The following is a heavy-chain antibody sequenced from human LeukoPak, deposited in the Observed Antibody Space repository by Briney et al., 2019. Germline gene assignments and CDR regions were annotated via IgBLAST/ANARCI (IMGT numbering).Heavy chain of an antibody. D-gene: IGHD3-22*01. CDR3: ARQVGFCSDSTCYFDY. V-gene: IGHV3-23*01. Sequence: PGGSLRLSCAASGFPFSSYVMRWVRQGPGEGLQWVSAISGSGDSTDYADSVKGRFTTSRDNSKNILFLQMSSLRADDTAIYYCARQVGFCSDSTCYFDYWGQGALVTVSS. J-gene: IGHJ4*02. CDR1: GFPFSSYV. CDR2: ISGSGDST.